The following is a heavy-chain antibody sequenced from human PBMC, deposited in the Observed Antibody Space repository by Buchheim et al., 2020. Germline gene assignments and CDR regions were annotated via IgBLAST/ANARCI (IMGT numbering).Heavy chain of an antibody. D-gene: IGHD1-14*01. Sequence: EVQLVESGGGLVKPGGSLRLSCAASGFAFADACLPWVRQAPGKGLVWLAIITRHTHGGTTHYAAPVHGTFTISSANSILSHYLDMIMLKAEDTGIYYGTTDLYYASWMGNCRNYNAADAWGQGT. V-gene: IGHV3-15*01. CDR3: TTDLYYASWMGNCRNYNAADA. CDR2: ITRHTHGGTT. CDR1: GFAFADAC. J-gene: IGHJ6*02.